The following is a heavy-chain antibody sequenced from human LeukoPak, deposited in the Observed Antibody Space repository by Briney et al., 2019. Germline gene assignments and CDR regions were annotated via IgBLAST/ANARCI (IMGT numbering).Heavy chain of an antibody. CDR1: VDSISNYY. CDR2: IYYTGTT. Sequence: SETLSLTCTVSVDSISNYYWSWIRQPPGKALEWIGYIYYTGTTKYNPSLKSRPTISLDTSKNQFSLKLTSVTAADTALFFCARGYDIDVWGQGTTVTVSS. CDR3: ARGYDIDV. J-gene: IGHJ6*02. V-gene: IGHV4-59*01.